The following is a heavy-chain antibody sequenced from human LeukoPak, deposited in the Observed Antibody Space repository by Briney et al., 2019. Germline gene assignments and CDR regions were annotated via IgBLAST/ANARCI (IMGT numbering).Heavy chain of an antibody. V-gene: IGHV4-61*01. CDR2: IYYSGST. Sequence: PSETLSLTCTVSGGSVSSGSYYWSWIRQPPGKGLEWIGYIYYSGSTNYNPSLKSRVTISVDTSKNQFSLKLSSVTAADTAVYYCVREIVGAKYSSSSWFDPWGQGTLVTVSS. J-gene: IGHJ5*02. CDR1: GGSVSSGSYY. CDR3: VREIVGAKYSSSSWFDP. D-gene: IGHD6-6*01.